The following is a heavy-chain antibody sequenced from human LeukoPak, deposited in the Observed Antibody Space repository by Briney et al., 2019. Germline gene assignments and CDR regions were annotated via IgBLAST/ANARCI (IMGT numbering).Heavy chain of an antibody. CDR3: ARDQCDAWSRRGNFDS. D-gene: IGHD3-3*01. V-gene: IGHV3-7*03. Sequence: PGGSLRLSCVASGFTFGKYWMSWVRQAPGKGLEWVANIKLDGSEKNYVDSVKGRFTISRDNTKNSLYLQMNSLRAEDTAVFYCARDQCDAWSRRGNFDSWGQGTLVIVSS. CDR1: GFTFGKYW. J-gene: IGHJ4*02. CDR2: IKLDGSEK.